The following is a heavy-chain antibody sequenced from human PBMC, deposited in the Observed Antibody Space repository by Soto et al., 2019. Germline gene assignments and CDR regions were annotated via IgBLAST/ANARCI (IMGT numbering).Heavy chain of an antibody. D-gene: IGHD6-13*01. CDR3: ARFNLYSSSWYSNH. CDR1: GGSISSSNW. CDR2: IYHSGST. Sequence: PSETLSLSCAVSGGSISSSNWWSWVRQPPGKGLEWIGEIYHSGSTNYNPSLKSRVTISVDKSKNQFSLKLSSVTAADTTVYYCARFNLYSSSWYSNHWGQGTLVTV. J-gene: IGHJ5*02. V-gene: IGHV4-4*02.